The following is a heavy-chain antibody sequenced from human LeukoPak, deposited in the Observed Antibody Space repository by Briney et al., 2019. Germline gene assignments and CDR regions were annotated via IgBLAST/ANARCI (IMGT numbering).Heavy chain of an antibody. J-gene: IGHJ4*02. D-gene: IGHD3-22*01. CDR2: INHRGRT. CDR3: ARGLVGDYDSSGDVFDY. CDR1: GESLSGYY. V-gene: IGHV4-34*01. Sequence: SVPLSLPCAVYGESLSGYYGSWLRQSPGKGLEWIGEINHRGRTNYKPSLKSPVTLSVDTSKYQFSLQLSSVTAADTAVYYCARGLVGDYDSSGDVFDYWGQGTLVTVSS.